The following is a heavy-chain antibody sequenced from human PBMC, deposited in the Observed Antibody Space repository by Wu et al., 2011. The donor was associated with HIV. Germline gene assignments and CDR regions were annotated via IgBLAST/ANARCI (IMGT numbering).Heavy chain of an antibody. CDR3: VRSKRATATSFDY. V-gene: IGHV1-69*15. J-gene: IGHJ4*02. Sequence: QVQLVQSGAEVREPGSSVKMSCRASGDSFNNYAISWVRQAPGQGLEWLGRVLPLFGTPTYAQRIQNRATISADESTNTDYMELSSLRPEDTAVYYCVRSKRATATSFDYWGPGSPGHRLP. CDR1: GDSFNNYA. CDR2: VLPLFGTP. D-gene: IGHD4-11*01.